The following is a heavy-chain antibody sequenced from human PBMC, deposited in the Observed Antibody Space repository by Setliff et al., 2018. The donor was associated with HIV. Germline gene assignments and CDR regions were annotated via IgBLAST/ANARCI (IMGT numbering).Heavy chain of an antibody. D-gene: IGHD5-18*01. CDR3: ARTLRAAAMGYFDY. CDR2: IYHSGST. V-gene: IGHV4-38-2*01. Sequence: PSETLSLTCAVSGYSISSGYYCGWIRQPPGKGLEWIGSIYHSGSTYNNPSLKSRVTISVDTSKNQFSLKLTSVTAADTAVYYCARTLRAAAMGYFDYWGQGTLVTVSS. CDR1: GYSISSGYY. J-gene: IGHJ4*02.